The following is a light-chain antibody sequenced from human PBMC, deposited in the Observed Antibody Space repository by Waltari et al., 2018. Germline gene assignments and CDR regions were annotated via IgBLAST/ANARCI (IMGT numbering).Light chain of an antibody. V-gene: IGLV1-47*01. CDR3: AAWDDSLSGVV. CDR2: RNN. Sequence: QSVLPQPPSASGTPGQRVIIPCSGTLSNIGANYVDWYQQLPGTAPKLLIYRNNPRPSGVPDRFSGSKSGTSASLAISGLRSEDEAHYHCAAWDDSLSGVVFGGGTKLTVL. CDR1: LSNIGANY. J-gene: IGLJ2*01.